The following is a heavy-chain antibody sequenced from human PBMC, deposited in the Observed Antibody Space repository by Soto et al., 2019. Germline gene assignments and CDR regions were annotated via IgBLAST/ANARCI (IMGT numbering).Heavy chain of an antibody. CDR3: ARDGGGYCSGGSCYYYYGMDV. D-gene: IGHD2-15*01. Sequence: GASVKVSCKASGYTFTTYDISWVRQAPGQGLEWMGRISTYNGNTNYPQKLQGRVTMTTDTSTSTAYMELRSLRSDDTAVYYCARDGGGYCSGGSCYYYYGMDVWGQGTTVTVSS. CDR1: GYTFTTYD. V-gene: IGHV1-18*01. CDR2: ISTYNGNT. J-gene: IGHJ6*02.